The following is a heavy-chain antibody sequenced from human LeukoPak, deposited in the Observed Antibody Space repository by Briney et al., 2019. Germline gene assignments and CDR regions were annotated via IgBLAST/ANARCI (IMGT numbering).Heavy chain of an antibody. D-gene: IGHD4-17*01. V-gene: IGHV3-48*03. J-gene: IGHJ4*02. CDR2: ISSSGSTK. CDR3: AREEVGLGDDFDY. Sequence: GGSLRLSCAASGFTFSSYEMNWVRQAPGKGLEWVSYISSSGSTKYYADYVKGGFTIYRDNAKNSLYLQMNSLRAEDTAIYYCAREEVGLGDDFDYWGQGTLVTVSS. CDR1: GFTFSSYE.